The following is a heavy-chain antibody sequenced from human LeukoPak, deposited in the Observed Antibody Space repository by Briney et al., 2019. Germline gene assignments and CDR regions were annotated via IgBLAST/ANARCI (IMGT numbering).Heavy chain of an antibody. CDR1: GGSISSYY. D-gene: IGHD6-13*01. V-gene: IGHV4-59*01. CDR3: ARVRSSSWARGAFDI. CDR2: IYYSGST. Sequence: PSETLSLTCTVSGGSISSYYWSWIRQPPGKGLEWIGYIYYSGSTNYNPSLKSRVTISVDTSKNQFSLKLSSVTAADTAVYYCARVRSSSWARGAFDIWGQGTMVTVSS. J-gene: IGHJ3*02.